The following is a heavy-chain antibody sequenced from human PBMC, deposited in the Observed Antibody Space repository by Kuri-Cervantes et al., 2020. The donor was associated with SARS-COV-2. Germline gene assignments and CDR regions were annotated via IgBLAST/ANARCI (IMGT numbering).Heavy chain of an antibody. CDR1: GFTFSSYA. D-gene: IGHD2-15*01. Sequence: GESLKISCAASGFTFSSYAMSWVRQAPGKGLEWVSAISGSGGSTYYADSVKGRFTISRDNSKKMVFLQMDKLRDEDAALYYCARVVAAAGRLWFDPWGQGTPVTVSS. CDR3: ARVVAAAGRLWFDP. V-gene: IGHV3-23*01. CDR2: ISGSGGST. J-gene: IGHJ5*02.